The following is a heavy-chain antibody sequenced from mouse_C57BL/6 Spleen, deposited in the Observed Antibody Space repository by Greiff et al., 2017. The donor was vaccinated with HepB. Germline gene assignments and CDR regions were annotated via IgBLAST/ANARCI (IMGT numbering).Heavy chain of an antibody. D-gene: IGHD2-4*01. CDR3: AREGYDYDFDY. CDR1: GFTFSSYA. J-gene: IGHJ2*01. CDR2: ISDGGSYT. V-gene: IGHV5-4*01. Sequence: EVQRVESGGGLVKPGGSLKLSCAASGFTFSSYAMSWVRQTPEKRLEWVATISDGGSYTYYPDNVKGRFTISRDNAKNNLYLQMSHLKSEDTAMYYCAREGYDYDFDYWGQGTTLTVSS.